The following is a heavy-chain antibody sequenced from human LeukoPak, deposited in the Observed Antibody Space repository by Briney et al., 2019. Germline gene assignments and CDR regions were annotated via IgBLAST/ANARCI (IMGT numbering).Heavy chain of an antibody. V-gene: IGHV1-46*03. Sequence: ASVKVSCKASGYTFTSYYMHWVRQAPGQGLEWTGIINPSGGSTTYAQKFQGRVTMTRDTSTSTVYMELSSLRSEDTAVYYCARAYYDFWSGYWSYNWFDPWGQGTLVTVSS. J-gene: IGHJ5*02. CDR1: GYTFTSYY. D-gene: IGHD3-3*01. CDR3: ARAYYDFWSGYWSYNWFDP. CDR2: INPSGGST.